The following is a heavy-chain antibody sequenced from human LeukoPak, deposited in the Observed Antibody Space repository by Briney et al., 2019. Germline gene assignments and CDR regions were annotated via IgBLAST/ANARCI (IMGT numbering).Heavy chain of an antibody. V-gene: IGHV4-34*01. Sequence: SETLSLTCTVSGGSISSYYWSWIRQPPGKGLEWIGEINHSGSTNYNPSLKSRVTISVDTSKNQFSLKLSSVTAADTAVYYCARDLRFLEWLPFDYWGQGTLVTVTS. CDR3: ARDLRFLEWLPFDY. CDR1: GGSISSYY. CDR2: INHSGST. D-gene: IGHD3-3*01. J-gene: IGHJ4*02.